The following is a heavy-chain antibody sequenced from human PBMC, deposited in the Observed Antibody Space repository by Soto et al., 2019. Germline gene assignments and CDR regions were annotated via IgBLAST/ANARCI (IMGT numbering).Heavy chain of an antibody. CDR2: INRGGSKI. Sequence: GGSLRLSCAASGFTFSSYSMSWIRQAPGKGLEWVSYINRGGSKIYYVDSVKGRFTISRDNAKNSLYLQMNSLRAEDTAVYYCARFYYDSSGYLPSPYYYYYGMDVWGQGTTVTVSS. V-gene: IGHV3-48*04. CDR1: GFTFSSYS. J-gene: IGHJ6*02. D-gene: IGHD3-22*01. CDR3: ARFYYDSSGYLPSPYYYYYGMDV.